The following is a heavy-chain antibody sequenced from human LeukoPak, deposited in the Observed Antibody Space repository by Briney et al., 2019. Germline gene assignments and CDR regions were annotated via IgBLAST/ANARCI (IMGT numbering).Heavy chain of an antibody. CDR2: IDPSGHT. CDR1: GGSFSTYY. V-gene: IGHV4-34*01. Sequence: SETLSLTCAVYGGSFSTYYWNWIRQPPGKGLEWIGEIDPSGHTNYNPSLKSRVTISVDTSKNQFSLRLSSVTAADTAIYYCARAVSGRFDYWGQGTLVTVSS. CDR3: ARAVSGRFDY. D-gene: IGHD6-19*01. J-gene: IGHJ4*02.